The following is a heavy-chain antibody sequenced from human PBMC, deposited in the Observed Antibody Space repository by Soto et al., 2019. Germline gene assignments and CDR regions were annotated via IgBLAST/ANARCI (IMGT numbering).Heavy chain of an antibody. Sequence: QIQLMQSGGDVKTPGASLKVSCTTSRYTFTSHGIAWVRQAPGQGLGGLGWISTFNGKTDYAQKFQGRVTMTADTITSTVHMELRSLRSDDTGVYYCARLLTEGATFREDAFDLWGPGTKVTVSS. CDR3: ARLLTEGATFREDAFDL. CDR2: ISTFNGKT. V-gene: IGHV1-18*01. J-gene: IGHJ3*01. CDR1: RYTFTSHG. D-gene: IGHD3-9*01.